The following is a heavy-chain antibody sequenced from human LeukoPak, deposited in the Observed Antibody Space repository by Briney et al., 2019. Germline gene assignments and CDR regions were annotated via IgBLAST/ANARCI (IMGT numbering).Heavy chain of an antibody. CDR3: ARGLSRSSSWYVHWFDP. CDR1: GVSISPYY. J-gene: IGHJ5*02. Sequence: SETLSLTCAVSGVSISPYYWAWIRQPPGEGLEWIGEINHSGSTNYNPSLKSRVTISVDTSKNQLSLKLSSVTAADTAVYYCARGLSRSSSWYVHWFDPWGQGTLVTVSS. V-gene: IGHV4-34*01. D-gene: IGHD6-13*01. CDR2: INHSGST.